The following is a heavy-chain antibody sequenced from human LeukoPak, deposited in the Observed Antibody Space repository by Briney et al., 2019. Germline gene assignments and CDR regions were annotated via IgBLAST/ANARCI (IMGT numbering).Heavy chain of an antibody. CDR1: GYTLTELC. V-gene: IGHV1-24*01. J-gene: IGHJ4*02. D-gene: IGHD6-19*01. CDR2: FDPEDGET. CDR3: ATGGGRVAVAGYFDY. Sequence: ASVKVSCKVSGYTLTELCMHGVRQAPGKGLEWMGGFDPEDGETIYAQKFQGRVTMTEDTSTDTAYMELSSLRSEDTAVYYCATGGGRVAVAGYFDYWGQGTLVTVSS.